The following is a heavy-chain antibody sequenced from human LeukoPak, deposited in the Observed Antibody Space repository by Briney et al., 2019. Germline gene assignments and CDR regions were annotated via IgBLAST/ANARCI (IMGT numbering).Heavy chain of an antibody. D-gene: IGHD5-12*01. V-gene: IGHV3-33*08. Sequence: GGSLSLSCAASGFTLSSYWMSWVRQAPGEGLEWVTLIMYDGSNKYYADSVKGRFTISRDNSKNTVYLQMDSLRAEDTAVYYCARDQSGGYSGFDPRDWGQGALVTVSS. CDR3: ARDQSGGYSGFDPRD. CDR2: IMYDGSNK. J-gene: IGHJ4*02. CDR1: GFTLSSYW.